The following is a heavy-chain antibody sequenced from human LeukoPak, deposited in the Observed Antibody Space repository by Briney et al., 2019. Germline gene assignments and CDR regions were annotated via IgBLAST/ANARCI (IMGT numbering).Heavy chain of an antibody. CDR1: GFTFSSYS. D-gene: IGHD3-16*01. V-gene: IGHV3-21*01. CDR3: AKSQKGSVGGGFRAWDY. CDR2: ISSSSSYI. J-gene: IGHJ4*02. Sequence: GGSLRLSCAASGFTFSSYSMNWVRQAPGKGLEWVSSISSSSSYIYYADSVKGRFTISRDNAKNSLYLQMNSLRAEDTAVYYCAKSQKGSVGGGFRAWDYWGQGTLVTVSS.